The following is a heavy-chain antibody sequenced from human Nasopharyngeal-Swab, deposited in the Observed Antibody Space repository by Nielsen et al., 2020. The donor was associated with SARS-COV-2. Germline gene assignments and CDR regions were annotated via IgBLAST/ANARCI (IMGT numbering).Heavy chain of an antibody. CDR3: ASLLWFGELPSDYYYYGMDV. CDR1: VFTSSDYY. CDR2: ISSSGSTI. V-gene: IGHV3-11*04. J-gene: IGHJ6*02. D-gene: IGHD3-10*01. Sequence: SLKISCAASVFTSSDYYMSCIRQAPGKGREWVSYISSSGSTIYYADSVKGRFTISRDNAKNSLYLQLNSLRAEDTAVYYCASLLWFGELPSDYYYYGMDVWGQGTTVTVSS.